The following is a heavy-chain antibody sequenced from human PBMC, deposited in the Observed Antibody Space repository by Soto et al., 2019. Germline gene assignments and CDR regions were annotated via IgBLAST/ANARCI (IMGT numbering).Heavy chain of an antibody. CDR1: GGSFSGYY. Sequence: SETLSLTCAVHGGSFSGYYWSWIRQPTGKGLEWIGEINHSGSTNYNPSLKSRVTISVDTSKNQFSLKLSSVTAADTAVYYCGRVGGYCSSTSCFYYYYYMDVWGKGTTVTVSS. V-gene: IGHV4-34*01. CDR3: GRVGGYCSSTSCFYYYYYMDV. J-gene: IGHJ6*03. D-gene: IGHD2-2*01. CDR2: INHSGST.